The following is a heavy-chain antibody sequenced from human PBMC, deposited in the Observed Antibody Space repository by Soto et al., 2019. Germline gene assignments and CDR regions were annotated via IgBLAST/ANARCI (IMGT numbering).Heavy chain of an antibody. D-gene: IGHD3-22*01. V-gene: IGHV1-69*13. CDR3: ARASRYYYDSSGFDD. CDR1: GGTFSSYA. CDR2: IIPIFGTA. Sequence: SVKVSCKASGGTFSSYAISWVRQAPGQGLEWMGGIIPIFGTANYSQKFQGRVTITGDESTSTAYMELSSLRSEDTAVYYCARASRYYYDSSGFDDWGQGTLVTVSS. J-gene: IGHJ4*02.